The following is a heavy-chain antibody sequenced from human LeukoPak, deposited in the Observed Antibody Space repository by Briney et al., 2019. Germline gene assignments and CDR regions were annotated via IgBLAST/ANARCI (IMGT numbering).Heavy chain of an antibody. CDR3: AGWELGPPGAFDI. V-gene: IGHV4-34*01. D-gene: IGHD1-26*01. Sequence: PSETLSLTCAVYGGSFSGYYWSWIRQPPGKGLEWIGEINHSGSTNYNPSLKSRVTISVDTSKNQFSLKLSSVTAADTAVYYCAGWELGPPGAFDIWGQGTMVTVSS. J-gene: IGHJ3*02. CDR2: INHSGST. CDR1: GGSFSGYY.